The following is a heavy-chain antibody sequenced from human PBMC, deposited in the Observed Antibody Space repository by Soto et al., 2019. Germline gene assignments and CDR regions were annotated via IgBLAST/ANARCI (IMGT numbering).Heavy chain of an antibody. CDR1: GGSITSGSYY. Sequence: QLQLQESGPGLVKPSETLSLICTVSGGSITSGSYYWGWIRQPPGKGLEWIGTIFYSGSTYYNPSLKSRVTIAVDTSKNQFSLKLTSVTAADTAVYYCARLQRGDGYAPQQIDYWGQGTLVTVSS. V-gene: IGHV4-39*01. D-gene: IGHD5-18*01. J-gene: IGHJ4*02. CDR2: IFYSGST. CDR3: ARLQRGDGYAPQQIDY.